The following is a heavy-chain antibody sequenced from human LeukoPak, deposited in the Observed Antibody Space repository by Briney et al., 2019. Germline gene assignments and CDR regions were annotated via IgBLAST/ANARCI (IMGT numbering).Heavy chain of an antibody. Sequence: GGSLRLSCAASGFTFSSYAMHWVRQAPGKGLEWVTVISYDGSNKYYADSVKGRFTISRDNSKNTLYLQMNSLRAEDTAVYYCASPLCDYVWGTDWGQGTLVTVSS. CDR3: ASPLCDYVWGTD. CDR2: ISYDGSNK. J-gene: IGHJ4*02. D-gene: IGHD3-16*01. CDR1: GFTFSSYA. V-gene: IGHV3-30-3*01.